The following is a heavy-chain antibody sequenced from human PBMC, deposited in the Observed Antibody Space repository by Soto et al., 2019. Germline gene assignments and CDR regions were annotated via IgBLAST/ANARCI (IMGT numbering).Heavy chain of an antibody. Sequence: GGSLRLSCTASGFTFSNAWMTWVRQAPGQGLEWVGRIKSKTDGGTTDYAAPVKGRFTISRDDSKNTLYLQMNSLKSEDTAVYYCTTDRGPYYYDSSGYYPFDYWGQGT. CDR1: GFTFSNAW. CDR3: TTDRGPYYYDSSGYYPFDY. J-gene: IGHJ4*02. D-gene: IGHD3-22*01. CDR2: IKSKTDGGTT. V-gene: IGHV3-15*01.